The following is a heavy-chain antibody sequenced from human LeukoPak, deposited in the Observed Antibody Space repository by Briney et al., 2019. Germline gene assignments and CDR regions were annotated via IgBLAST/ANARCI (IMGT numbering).Heavy chain of an antibody. V-gene: IGHV4-59*01. Sequence: SETLSLTCTVSGVSISSYYWSWIRQPPGKGLEWIGYIYYSGSTNYNPSLKSRVTISVDTSKNQFSLKLSSVTAADTAVYYCARATWLPVGLYYYDSSGYYYYFDSWGQGTLVTVSS. J-gene: IGHJ4*02. CDR3: ARATWLPVGLYYYDSSGYYYYFDS. CDR2: IYYSGST. CDR1: GVSISSYY. D-gene: IGHD3-22*01.